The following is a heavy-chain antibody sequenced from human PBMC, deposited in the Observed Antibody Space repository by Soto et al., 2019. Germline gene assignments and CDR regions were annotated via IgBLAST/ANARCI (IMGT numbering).Heavy chain of an antibody. CDR2: IWYDGSNK. CDR1: GFTFSSYG. Sequence: GGSLRLSCAASGFTFSSYGMHWVRQAPGKGLEWVAVIWYDGSNKYYADSVKGRFTISRDNSKNTLYLQMNSLRAEDTAVYYCATITFNDYGDYFDYWGQGTLVTVSS. CDR3: ATITFNDYGDYFDY. J-gene: IGHJ4*02. V-gene: IGHV3-33*01. D-gene: IGHD4-17*01.